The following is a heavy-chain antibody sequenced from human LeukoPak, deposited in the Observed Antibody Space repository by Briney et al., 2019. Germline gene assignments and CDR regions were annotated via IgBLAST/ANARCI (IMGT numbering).Heavy chain of an antibody. CDR2: INPSGGST. Sequence: ASVKVSCKASGYTFTSYYMHWVRQAPGQGLEWMGIINPSGGSTSYAQKFQGRVTMTRDTSTSTVYMELSSLRSEDTAVYYCARDRLSRSRSGWYYFDYWGQGTLVTVSS. J-gene: IGHJ4*02. CDR3: ARDRLSRSRSGWYYFDY. D-gene: IGHD6-19*01. CDR1: GYTFTSYY. V-gene: IGHV1-46*01.